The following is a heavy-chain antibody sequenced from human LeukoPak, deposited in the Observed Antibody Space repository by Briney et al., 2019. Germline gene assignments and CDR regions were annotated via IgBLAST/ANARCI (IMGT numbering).Heavy chain of an antibody. CDR2: IWADGSKD. CDR1: GFTFSSYG. Sequence: GGSLRLSCAASGFTFSSYGMHWVRQAPGKGLEWVAAIWADGSKDSYEDSVKGRFTISRDISKSTLYLQMNSLRAEDTAVYYCARDQSDHFDYWGQGTLVTVSS. CDR3: ARDQSDHFDY. J-gene: IGHJ4*02. V-gene: IGHV3-33*01.